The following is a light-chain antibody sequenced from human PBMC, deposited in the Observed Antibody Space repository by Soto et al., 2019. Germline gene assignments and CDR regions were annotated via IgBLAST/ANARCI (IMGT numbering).Light chain of an antibody. CDR3: QQYYTTPAIT. V-gene: IGKV4-1*01. CDR1: QSVLSSSNKKNY. CDR2: WAS. J-gene: IGKJ5*01. Sequence: IVMPQSPNSLAVSLGERATINCKSSQSVLSSSNKKNYLAWHQQKPGQPPKLLISWASSRQSGVPDRFSGSGSGTDFTLTIGSLQAEDVAVYYCQQYYTTPAITFGQGTRLEN.